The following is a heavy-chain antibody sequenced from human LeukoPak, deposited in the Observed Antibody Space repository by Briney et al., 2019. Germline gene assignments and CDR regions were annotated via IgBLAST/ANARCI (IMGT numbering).Heavy chain of an antibody. CDR1: GRSFSGYY. J-gene: IGHJ4*02. D-gene: IGHD3-9*01. Sequence: SETLSLTCAVYGRSFSGYYWSWIRQPPGKGMEWIAYIHYSGSTNYNPSLKSRVTISVDTSKNQFSLKLSSVTAADTAVYCCARGDILTGYSNYWGQGTLVTVSS. CDR3: ARGDILTGYSNY. V-gene: IGHV4-59*01. CDR2: IHYSGST.